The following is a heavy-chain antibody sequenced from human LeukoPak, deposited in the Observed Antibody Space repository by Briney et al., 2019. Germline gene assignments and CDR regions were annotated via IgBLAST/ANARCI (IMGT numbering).Heavy chain of an antibody. CDR1: GGSISSSSYY. CDR3: ARQLPNYYYYYYMDV. Sequence: SETLSLTCTVSGGSISSSSYYWGWIRQPPGKGLEWIGSIYYSGSTYYNPSLKSRVTISVDTSENQFSLKLSSVTAADTAVYYCARQLPNYYYYYYMDVWGKGTTVTVSS. D-gene: IGHD1-26*01. V-gene: IGHV4-39*01. J-gene: IGHJ6*03. CDR2: IYYSGST.